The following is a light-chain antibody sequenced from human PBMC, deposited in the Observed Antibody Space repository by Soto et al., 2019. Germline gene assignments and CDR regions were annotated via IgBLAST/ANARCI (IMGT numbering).Light chain of an antibody. CDR2: GAS. CDR1: QSVSSSS. Sequence: TVLTQSPGTLSLSPWERATLSCRASQSVSSSSLAWYQQRPGQAPRLLIYGASSRATGIPDRFSGSGSGTDFTLTISRLEPEDFAVYYCQQYGNSPQTFGQGTKVDIK. J-gene: IGKJ1*01. CDR3: QQYGNSPQT. V-gene: IGKV3-20*01.